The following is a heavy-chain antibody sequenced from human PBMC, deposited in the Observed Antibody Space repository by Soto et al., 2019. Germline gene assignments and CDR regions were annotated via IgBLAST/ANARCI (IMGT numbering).Heavy chain of an antibody. J-gene: IGHJ4*02. V-gene: IGHV3-30-3*01. CDR1: GFAFRRYA. D-gene: IGHD2-2*01. Sequence: EESLRLSCAASGFAFRRYAMRWVRQAPGQGLEWVAVISYDGSNKYYADSVKGRFTISRDNSKNTLYLQMNSLRAEDTAVYYCARETLPAATWAPFDYWGQGTLVTVSS. CDR3: ARETLPAATWAPFDY. CDR2: ISYDGSNK.